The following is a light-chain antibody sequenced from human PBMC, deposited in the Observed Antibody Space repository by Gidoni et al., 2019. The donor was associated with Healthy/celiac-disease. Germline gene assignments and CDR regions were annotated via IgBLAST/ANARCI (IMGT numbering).Light chain of an antibody. V-gene: IGKV1-5*01. Sequence: IPRTQSPSTLSSSIEDRVTITCRASQSISRWLAWYKQKPGKAPMLLLYDASSLESGVPSRFRGSGSGTEFNLTISSLQPDHFATYYCHQYNSYSPSYTFGQGTKLEIK. J-gene: IGKJ2*01. CDR2: DAS. CDR3: HQYNSYSPSYT. CDR1: QSISRW.